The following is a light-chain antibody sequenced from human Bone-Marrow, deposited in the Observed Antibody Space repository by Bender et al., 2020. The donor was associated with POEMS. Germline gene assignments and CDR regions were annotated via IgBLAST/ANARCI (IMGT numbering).Light chain of an antibody. V-gene: IGLV3-25*03. CDR1: ELPKQY. J-gene: IGLJ2*01. Sequence: SPELTQPPSVSVSPGQTARITCSGDELPKQYAYWYQQRPGQAPLQVIYKDIERPSGIPQRFSGSSSGTTVTLTISGVQAEDEADYYCQSADGSGTYVVFGGGTKLTVL. CDR2: KDI. CDR3: QSADGSGTYVV.